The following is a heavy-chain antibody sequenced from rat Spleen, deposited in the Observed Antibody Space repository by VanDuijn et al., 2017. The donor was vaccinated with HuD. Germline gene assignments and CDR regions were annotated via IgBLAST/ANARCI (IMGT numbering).Heavy chain of an antibody. D-gene: IGHD1-12*02. CDR2: INPGSGDT. J-gene: IGHJ3*01. V-gene: IGHV1-47*01. Sequence: QVQLQQSGVEVVKPGTSVKLSCKASGYYLSSNHLNWIKQTTGQGLEWIGIINPGSGDTNYNVKFKGRATLTVDKSSSTVFMQLSSLTPEDSAVYYCARSGYYYDGSYYYVFAYWGQGTLVTVSS. CDR3: ARSGYYYDGSYYYVFAY. CDR1: GYYLSSNH.